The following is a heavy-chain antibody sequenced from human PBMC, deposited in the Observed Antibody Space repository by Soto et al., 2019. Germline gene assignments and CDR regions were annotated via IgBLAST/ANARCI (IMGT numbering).Heavy chain of an antibody. D-gene: IGHD2-2*02. Sequence: GGSLRLSCTASGFTFGDYAMSWFRQAPGKGLEWVSSISSRSDIYYADSVKGRFTISRDNAKNSVSLQMNSLRAEDTAVYYCAREYTAWPLAYGLDVWGQGTTVTVSS. CDR3: AREYTAWPLAYGLDV. J-gene: IGHJ6*02. CDR1: GFTFGDYA. V-gene: IGHV3-21*01. CDR2: ISSRSDI.